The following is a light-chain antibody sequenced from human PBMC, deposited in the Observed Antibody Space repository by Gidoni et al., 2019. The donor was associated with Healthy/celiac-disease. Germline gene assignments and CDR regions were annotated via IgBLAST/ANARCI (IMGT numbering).Light chain of an antibody. CDR1: KLGDTY. CDR3: QAWDSSTFVV. CDR2: QDS. Sequence: SYELTQPPSASVAPGQPASITCSGDKLGDTYACWDQQQPGQSPVLVIYQDSKRPSGIPDRFSGSNSGNTATLTISGTQAMDEADYYCQAWDSSTFVVFGGGTKLTVL. J-gene: IGLJ2*01. V-gene: IGLV3-1*01.